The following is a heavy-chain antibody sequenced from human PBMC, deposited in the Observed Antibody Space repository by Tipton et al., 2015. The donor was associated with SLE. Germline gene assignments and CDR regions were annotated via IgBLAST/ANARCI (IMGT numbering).Heavy chain of an antibody. CDR3: ATQSEYSSSSRWFDP. D-gene: IGHD6-6*01. V-gene: IGHV4-39*07. Sequence: TLSLTCTVSGGSISSSSYYWSWIRQPPGKGLEWIGEINHSGSTNYNPSLKSRVTISVDTSKNQFSLKLSSVTAADTAVYYCATQSEYSSSSRWFDPWGQGTLVTVSS. J-gene: IGHJ5*02. CDR1: GGSISSSSYY. CDR2: INHSGST.